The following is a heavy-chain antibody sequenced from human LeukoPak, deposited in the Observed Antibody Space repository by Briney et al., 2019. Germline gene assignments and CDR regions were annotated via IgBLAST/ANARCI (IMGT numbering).Heavy chain of an antibody. V-gene: IGHV4-38-2*02. J-gene: IGHJ4*02. CDR3: AREVERRIVN. D-gene: IGHD1-1*01. CDR1: GFSISSGYY. CDR2: IHPSGTT. Sequence: SETLSLTCVVSGFSISSGYYWGWIRPPPGKGLECIGNIHPSGTTFFNSSLNSRVTMSIDTPKNQFSLKLTSVTAADTAVYYCAREVERRIVNWGQGILVTVSS.